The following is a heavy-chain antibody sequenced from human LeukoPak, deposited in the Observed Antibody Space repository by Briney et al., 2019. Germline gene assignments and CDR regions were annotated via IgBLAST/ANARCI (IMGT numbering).Heavy chain of an antibody. D-gene: IGHD6-13*01. V-gene: IGHV3-49*04. CDR2: IRSKAYGGTT. Sequence: GGSLRLSCAASGFTFSSYAMSWVRQAPGKGLEWVGFIRSKAYGGTTEYAASVKGRFTISRDDSKSIAYLQMNSLKTEDTAVYYCTRDSGSSWYFGYWGQGTLVTVSS. CDR1: GFTFSSYA. J-gene: IGHJ4*02. CDR3: TRDSGSSWYFGY.